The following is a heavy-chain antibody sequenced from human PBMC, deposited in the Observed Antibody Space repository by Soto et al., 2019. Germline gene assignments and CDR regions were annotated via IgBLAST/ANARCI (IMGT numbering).Heavy chain of an antibody. CDR3: ARGRYCSSTSCSPMDV. V-gene: IGHV3-33*01. CDR1: GFTFISYG. CDR2: IWYDGSNK. Sequence: GGSLRLSCAASGFTFISYGMHWVRQAPGKGLEWVAVIWYDGSNKYYADSVKGRFTISRDNSKNTLYLQMNSLRAEGTAVYYCARGRYCSSTSCSPMDVWGQGTTVTVSS. D-gene: IGHD2-2*01. J-gene: IGHJ6*02.